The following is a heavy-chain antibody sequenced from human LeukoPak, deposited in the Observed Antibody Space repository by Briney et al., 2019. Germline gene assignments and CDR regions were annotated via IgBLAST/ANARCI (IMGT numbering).Heavy chain of an antibody. D-gene: IGHD3-22*01. CDR3: ARSRRYYDSSGYYLNWFDP. Sequence: SETLSLTCTVSGGSISSYYWSWIRQPPGKGLEWIGYIYYSGSTDYNPSLKSRVTISVNTSKNQFSLKLSSVTAADTAVYYCARSRRYYDSSGYYLNWFDPWGQGTLVTVSS. CDR1: GGSISSYY. J-gene: IGHJ5*02. V-gene: IGHV4-59*01. CDR2: IYYSGST.